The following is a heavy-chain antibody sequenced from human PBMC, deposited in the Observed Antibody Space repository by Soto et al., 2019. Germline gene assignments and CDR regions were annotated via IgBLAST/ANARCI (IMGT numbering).Heavy chain of an antibody. V-gene: IGHV3-72*01. D-gene: IGHD3-22*01. Sequence: LSLTCTVSGDSISSGDYYWSWIRQPPGKGLEWVGRSRDKAQGYSITYAASVKGRFTTSRDESKNSVYLQMNSLKTEDTAVYYCVRGTYFSDSSGYTRCLDYGGQGTQVTVSS. J-gene: IGHJ4*02. CDR2: SRDKAQGYSI. CDR1: GDSISSGDYY. CDR3: VRGTYFSDSSGYTRCLDY.